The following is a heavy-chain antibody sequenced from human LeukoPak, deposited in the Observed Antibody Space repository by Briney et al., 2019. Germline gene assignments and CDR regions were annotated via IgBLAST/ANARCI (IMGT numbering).Heavy chain of an antibody. CDR1: GFAFRNYW. CDR2: INPDGSTT. J-gene: IGHJ4*02. CDR3: ATQGDFDY. V-gene: IGHV3-74*01. Sequence: GGSLGLSCVASGFAFRNYWMYWVRQGPGKGLVWLSRINPDGSTTTYADSVKGRSTISRDNANRMLSLHINSLRVEDSAIYYCATQGDFDYWGQGTLVTVSS.